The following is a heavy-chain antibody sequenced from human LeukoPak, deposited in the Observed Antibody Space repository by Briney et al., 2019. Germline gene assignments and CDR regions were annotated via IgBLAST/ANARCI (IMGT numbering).Heavy chain of an antibody. V-gene: IGHV1-18*01. CDR3: SRGKYSSSSETDY. CDR2: ISVYNGNT. CDR1: GYTFINYG. Sequence: ASVKVSCKASGYTFINYGISWVRQAPGQGLEWMGWISVYNGNTNYGQNFQGRLTMTTDISTSTAYMELSSLGSDDTAVYYCSRGKYSSSSETDYWGQGTLVTVSS. J-gene: IGHJ4*02. D-gene: IGHD6-6*01.